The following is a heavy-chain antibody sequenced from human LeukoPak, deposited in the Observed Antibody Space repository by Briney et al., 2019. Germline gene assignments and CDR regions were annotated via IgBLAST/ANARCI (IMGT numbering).Heavy chain of an antibody. CDR3: ARASSSSGSNWFDP. CDR2: VNHSGST. CDR1: GGSFSGYY. V-gene: IGHV4-34*01. D-gene: IGHD6-6*01. J-gene: IGHJ5*02. Sequence: PSETLSLTCAVYGGSFSGYYWSWIRQPPGKGLEWIGEVNHSGSTNYNPSLKSRVTISVDTSKNQFSLKLSSVTAADTAVYYCARASSSSGSNWFDPGAREPWSPSPQ.